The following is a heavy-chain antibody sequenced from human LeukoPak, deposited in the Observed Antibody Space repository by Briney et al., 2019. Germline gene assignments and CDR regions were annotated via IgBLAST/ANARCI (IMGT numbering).Heavy chain of an antibody. J-gene: IGHJ4*02. V-gene: IGHV1-18*01. CDR1: GYPFTSYG. CDR3: ARVGHTIIRGAMDY. D-gene: IGHD3-10*01. Sequence: ASVKVSCKSSGYPFTSYGINWVRRAPGQGLEWMAWISGYNGNTNYAQKFQGRVIMTTDTSTSTAYLELRSLRSDDTALYYCARVGHTIIRGAMDYWGQGTLVTVSS. CDR2: ISGYNGNT.